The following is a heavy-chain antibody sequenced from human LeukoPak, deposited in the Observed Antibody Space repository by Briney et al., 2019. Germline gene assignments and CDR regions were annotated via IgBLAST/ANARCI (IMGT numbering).Heavy chain of an antibody. CDR3: ASLAARPGYYYYYYMDV. J-gene: IGHJ6*03. V-gene: IGHV4-59*11. CDR1: GGSISSRY. D-gene: IGHD6-6*01. CDR2: IYYSGST. Sequence: PSETLSLTCNVSGGSISSRYWGWIRQPPGKGLKWIGYIYYSGSTNYNPSLKSRVTISVDTSKNQFSLKLSSVTAADTAVYYCASLAARPGYYYYYYMDVWGKGTTVTASS.